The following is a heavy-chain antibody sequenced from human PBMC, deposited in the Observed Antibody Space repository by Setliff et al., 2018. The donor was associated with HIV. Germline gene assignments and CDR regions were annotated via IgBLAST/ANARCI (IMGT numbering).Heavy chain of an antibody. CDR1: GFTFSSYS. CDR2: ISSSSST. CDR3: AKGSSPLRYFDTNAYYYYYMDV. Sequence: PGGSLRLSCAASGFTFSSYSMNWVRQAPGKGLEWVSSISSSSSTTYADSVKGRFTISRDNSKNTLYLQMHSLRAEDTAVYYCAKGSSPLRYFDTNAYYYYYMDVWGRGTTVTVSS. D-gene: IGHD3-9*01. V-gene: IGHV3-21*04. J-gene: IGHJ6*03.